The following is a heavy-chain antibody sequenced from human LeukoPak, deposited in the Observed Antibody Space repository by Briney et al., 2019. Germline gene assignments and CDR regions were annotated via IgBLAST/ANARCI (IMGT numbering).Heavy chain of an antibody. CDR1: GFTFSSYA. D-gene: IGHD5-18*01. J-gene: IGHJ5*02. Sequence: GSLRLSCAVSGFTFSSYAMSWVRQAPGKGLEWIGEINHSGSTNYNPSLKSRVTISVDTSKNQFSLKLSSVTAADTAVYYCARGLPRIQLWLRWFDPWGQGTLVTVSS. CDR2: INHSGST. CDR3: ARGLPRIQLWLRWFDP. V-gene: IGHV4-34*01.